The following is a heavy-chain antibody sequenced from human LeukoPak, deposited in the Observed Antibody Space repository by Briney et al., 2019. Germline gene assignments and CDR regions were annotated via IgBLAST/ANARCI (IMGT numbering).Heavy chain of an antibody. V-gene: IGHV3-64D*09. J-gene: IGHJ4*02. CDR2: ISNHGGRT. CDR3: VKGGQYFDWSLDY. CDR1: GFTFSSYA. Sequence: GGSLRLSCSASGFTFSSYAMHWVRQAPGKGLEYVSAISNHGGRTYYADSVKGRFTISRDNSKNTLYLQMSSLRAEDTAVYFCVKGGQYFDWSLDYWGQGTLVTVSS. D-gene: IGHD3-9*01.